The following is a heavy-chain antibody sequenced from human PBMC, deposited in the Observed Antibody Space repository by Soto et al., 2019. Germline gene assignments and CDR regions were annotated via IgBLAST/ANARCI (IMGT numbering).Heavy chain of an antibody. CDR2: IIDSGAST. CDR3: AKGRSYYYYYGVDV. V-gene: IGHV3-23*01. J-gene: IGHJ6*02. CDR1: GFTLSSYW. Sequence: SLRLSCAASGFTLSSYWMSWVRQAPGKGLEWVSDIIDSGASTYYADSVKGRFTISRDNSKSTLYLQMNSLRAEDTALYYCAKGRSYYYYYGVDVWGQGTTVTVSS.